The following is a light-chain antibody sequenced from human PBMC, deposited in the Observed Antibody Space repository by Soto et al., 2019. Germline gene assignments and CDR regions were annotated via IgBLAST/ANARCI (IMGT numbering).Light chain of an antibody. CDR3: QQLNSYPLT. V-gene: IGKV1-5*03. Sequence: IRMTQSPSTQSASVGDRVTITCRSSQSIGNWLAWYQQKPGRAPKFLIYEASSLESGVPSRFSGSGSGTDFTLTISRLQPEDFATYFCQQLNSYPLTFGGGTKVDIK. J-gene: IGKJ4*01. CDR1: QSIGNW. CDR2: EAS.